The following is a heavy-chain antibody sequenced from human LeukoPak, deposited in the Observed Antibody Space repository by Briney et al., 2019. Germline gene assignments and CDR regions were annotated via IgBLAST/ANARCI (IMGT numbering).Heavy chain of an antibody. D-gene: IGHD3-16*02. CDR2: ISSSSYI. CDR3: ARDREGDYIWGSYRPDWFDP. CDR1: GFTFSSYT. V-gene: IGHV3-21*01. J-gene: IGHJ5*02. Sequence: PGGSLRLSCAASGFTFSSYTMNWVPQAPGKGLEWVSSISSSSYIYYADSVKGRFTISRDNAKNSLYLQMNSLRAEDTAVYYCARDREGDYIWGSYRPDWFDPWGQGTLVTVSS.